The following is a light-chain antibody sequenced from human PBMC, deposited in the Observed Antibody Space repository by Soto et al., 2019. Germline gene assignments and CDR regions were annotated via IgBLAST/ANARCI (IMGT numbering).Light chain of an antibody. Sequence: EIVLTQSPATLSLSPGERVTLSCGASQSLTNNFLAWYQQRPGLAPKLLILDVSTRATGIPDRFSGSGSGTDFTLTISRLEPEDFAGYYCQRFDNSPTFGGGTKVEFK. CDR1: QSLTNNF. J-gene: IGKJ4*01. CDR2: DVS. CDR3: QRFDNSPT. V-gene: IGKV3D-20*01.